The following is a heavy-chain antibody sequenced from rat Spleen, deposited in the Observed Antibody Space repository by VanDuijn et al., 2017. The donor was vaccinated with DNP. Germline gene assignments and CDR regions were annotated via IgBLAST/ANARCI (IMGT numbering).Heavy chain of an antibody. CDR1: GYSITSSYR. V-gene: IGHV3-3*01. CDR3: ARSGTIGDFDY. J-gene: IGHJ2*01. Sequence: EVQLQESGPGLVKPSQSLSLTCSVTGYSITSSYRWNWIRKFPGNKLEWMGYINSAGSTNYNPSLKSRIPITRDTSKNQFFLQVNSITTEDTATYYCARSGTIGDFDYWGQGVMVTVSS. CDR2: INSAGST. D-gene: IGHD4-3*01.